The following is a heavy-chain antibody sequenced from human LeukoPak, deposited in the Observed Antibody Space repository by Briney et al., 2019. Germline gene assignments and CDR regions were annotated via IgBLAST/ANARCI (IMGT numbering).Heavy chain of an antibody. V-gene: IGHV3-23*01. CDR1: GFSFSTFA. CDR3: AKDVRGYNRPFDY. CDR2: ISGSGSNT. D-gene: IGHD3-10*02. J-gene: IGHJ4*02. Sequence: GGSLRLSCAASGFSFSTFARNWVRQAPGKGLCWVSAISGSGSNTYYADSVKGRFTISRDNSKNTLYLQMNSLGAEDTALYYCAKDVRGYNRPFDYWGQGTLVTVSS.